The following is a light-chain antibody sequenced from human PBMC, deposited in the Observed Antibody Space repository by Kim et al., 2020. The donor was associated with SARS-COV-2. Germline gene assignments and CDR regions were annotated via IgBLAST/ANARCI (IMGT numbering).Light chain of an antibody. CDR1: SSNIGNNA. CDR2: YND. Sequence: QSVLTQPPSVSEAPRQRVTISCSGNSSNIGNNAVNWYQQFPGKAPKLLIYYNDLLSSGVSDRFSGSKSGTSASLAISGLQSEDEADYYCETWDDSVNCSVFGGGTQLTVL. CDR3: ETWDDSVNCSV. V-gene: IGLV1-36*01. J-gene: IGLJ2*01.